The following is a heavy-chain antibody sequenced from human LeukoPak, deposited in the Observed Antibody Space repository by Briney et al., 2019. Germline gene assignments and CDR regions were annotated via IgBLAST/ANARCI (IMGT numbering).Heavy chain of an antibody. CDR2: ISYDGSNK. CDR3: ARDGGGSSLFDF. CDR1: GFTFSSYA. Sequence: GGSLRLSCAASGFTFSSYAMHWVRQAPGKGLEWVAVISYDGSNKYYADSVKGRFTISRDNSKNTVYLQMDSLRAEDTAVYFCARDGGGSSLFDFWGLGTLVTVSS. D-gene: IGHD1-26*01. V-gene: IGHV3-30-3*01. J-gene: IGHJ4*02.